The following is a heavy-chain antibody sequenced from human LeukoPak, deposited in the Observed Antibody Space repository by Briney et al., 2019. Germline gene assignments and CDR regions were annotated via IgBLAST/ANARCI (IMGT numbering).Heavy chain of an antibody. J-gene: IGHJ4*02. CDR3: ARAVCTNGVCYDTPFDY. D-gene: IGHD2-8*01. CDR1: GFTFSSYS. Sequence: GGSLRLSCAASGFTFSSYSMNWVRQAPGKGLEWVSSISSSSSYIYYADSVKGRFTISRDNAKNSLYLQMNSLRAEDTAVYYCARAVCTNGVCYDTPFDYWGQGTLVTVSS. CDR2: ISSSSSYI. V-gene: IGHV3-21*01.